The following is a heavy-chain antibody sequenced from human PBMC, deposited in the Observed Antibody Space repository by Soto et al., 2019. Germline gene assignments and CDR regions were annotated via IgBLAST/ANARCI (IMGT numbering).Heavy chain of an antibody. V-gene: IGHV3-23*01. J-gene: IGHJ4*02. D-gene: IGHD2-2*01. Sequence: GGSLRLSCAASGFTFRGYAMAWVRQAPGKGLEWVSAIRGNAANTFYADSVKGRFTISRDNSDNTLYLQMNSLRAEDTAVYYCAKTPDTSSLYYFDFWGQGTLVTVSS. CDR1: GFTFRGYA. CDR3: AKTPDTSSLYYFDF. CDR2: IRGNAANT.